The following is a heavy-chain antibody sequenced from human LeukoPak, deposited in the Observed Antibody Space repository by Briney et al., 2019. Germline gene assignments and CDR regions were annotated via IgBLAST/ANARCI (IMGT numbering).Heavy chain of an antibody. J-gene: IGHJ6*04. V-gene: IGHV3-23*01. D-gene: IGHD3-10*02. CDR1: GITFSTYD. CDR2: ISWSGGTT. CDR3: AELGITMIGGV. Sequence: GGTLRLSCAASGITFSTYDMSWVRQAPGKGLEWVSGISWSGGTTYYADSVKGRFTISRDNSRNTLYLQMNSLRGEDTAVYYCAELGITMIGGVWGKGTTVTISS.